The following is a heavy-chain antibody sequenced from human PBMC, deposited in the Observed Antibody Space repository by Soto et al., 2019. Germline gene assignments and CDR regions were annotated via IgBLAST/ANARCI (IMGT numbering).Heavy chain of an antibody. D-gene: IGHD6-19*01. CDR1: GFTFSSYA. CDR2: ISGSGGST. Sequence: EVQLLESGGGLVQPGGSLRLSCAASGFTFSSYAMSWVRQAPGKGLEWVSAISGSGGSTYYADSVKGRFPISRDNSKNTLYLQMNSLRAEDTAVYYCAKAEGQWPVPPSYWGQGTLVTVSS. J-gene: IGHJ4*02. V-gene: IGHV3-23*01. CDR3: AKAEGQWPVPPSY.